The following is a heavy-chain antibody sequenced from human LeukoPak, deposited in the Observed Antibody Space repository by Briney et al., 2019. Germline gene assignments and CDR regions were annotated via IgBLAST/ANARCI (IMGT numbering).Heavy chain of an antibody. CDR1: GGTFSSYA. CDR3: ASDTAMVGHYYYYYGMDV. D-gene: IGHD5-18*01. Sequence: ASVKVSCKAPGGTFSSYAISWVRQAPGQGLEWVGGIIPIFGTANYAQKFQGRVTITADESTSTAYMELSSLRSEDTAVYYCASDTAMVGHYYYYYGMDVWGQGTTVTVSS. CDR2: IIPIFGTA. J-gene: IGHJ6*02. V-gene: IGHV1-69*13.